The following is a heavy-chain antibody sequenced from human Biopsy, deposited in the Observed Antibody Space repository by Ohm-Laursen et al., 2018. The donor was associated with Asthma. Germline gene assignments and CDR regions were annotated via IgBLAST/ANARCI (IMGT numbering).Heavy chain of an antibody. CDR2: ISSSSSTT. V-gene: IGHV3-48*02. CDR1: GFTFSSYS. J-gene: IGHJ4*02. Sequence: SLRLSCAASGFTFSSYSMNWVRQAPGKGLEWVSYISSSSSTTYYADSVKGRFTISRDNAKNSLYLQMNSLRDEDTAVYYCARFKRGYSYGYAGVFDYWGQGTPVTVSS. D-gene: IGHD5-18*01. CDR3: ARFKRGYSYGYAGVFDY.